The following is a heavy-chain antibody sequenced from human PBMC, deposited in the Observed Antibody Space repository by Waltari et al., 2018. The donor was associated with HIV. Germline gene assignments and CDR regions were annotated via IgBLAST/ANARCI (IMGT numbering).Heavy chain of an antibody. CDR1: GGSFSGYC. J-gene: IGHJ4*02. D-gene: IGHD3-22*01. V-gene: IGHV4-34*01. Sequence: QVQLQQWGAGLLKPSETLSLTCAVCGGSFSGYCWSWLRQPPGQGVEWIGEINHSGKRNYVPSLMSRVTISVDTSQNQFSLKLSSVTAAVSSLYYCARGKSYQISYDSNGFNYWGQGTLVTVSS. CDR2: INHSGKR. CDR3: ARGKSYQISYDSNGFNY.